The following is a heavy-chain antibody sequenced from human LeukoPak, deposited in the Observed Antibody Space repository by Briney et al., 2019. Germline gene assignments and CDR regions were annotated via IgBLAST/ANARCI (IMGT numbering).Heavy chain of an antibody. CDR3: ARGSSNVAARNNWFDP. J-gene: IGHJ5*02. D-gene: IGHD6-6*01. V-gene: IGHV3-21*01. CDR1: GFTFSGYD. Sequence: TGGSLRLSCAASGFTFSGYDMNWVRQAPGKGLEWVSSISGSSSYIYYADSMKGRFTISRDNGKNSLYLQMNSLRAEDTAVYFCARGSSNVAARNNWFDPWGQGTLVAVSS. CDR2: ISGSSSYI.